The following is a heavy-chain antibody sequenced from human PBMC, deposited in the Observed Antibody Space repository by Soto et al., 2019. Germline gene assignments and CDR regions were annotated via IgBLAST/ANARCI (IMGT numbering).Heavy chain of an antibody. CDR2: IYYSGST. CDR1: GGSVRSSTYY. Sequence: QLRLQESGPGLVKSSETLSLTCTVSGGSVRSSTYYWGWISQSPGNGLEWIGSIYYSGSTHNNPSLKSRVTMSVDTYTNQFSLKLMSVTAADTAIYYCTGHEGGAASDRPLDYWGQGTLVTVSS. D-gene: IGHD6-13*01. CDR3: TGHEGGAASDRPLDY. V-gene: IGHV4-39*01. J-gene: IGHJ4*02.